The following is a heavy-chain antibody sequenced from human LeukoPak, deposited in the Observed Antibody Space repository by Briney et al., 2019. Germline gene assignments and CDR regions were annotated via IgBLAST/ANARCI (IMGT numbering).Heavy chain of an antibody. CDR1: GGSISSYY. CDR3: ARTKPLDPFDF. Sequence: PSEALSLTCTVSGGSISSYYWSWIRQPPGKGLEWIGYIYYSGNTYYNPSLKSRITISLDTSKNQFSLKVNSVTAADTAVYYCARTKPLDPFDFWGQGTLVSVSS. CDR2: IYYSGNT. V-gene: IGHV4-59*01. J-gene: IGHJ3*01.